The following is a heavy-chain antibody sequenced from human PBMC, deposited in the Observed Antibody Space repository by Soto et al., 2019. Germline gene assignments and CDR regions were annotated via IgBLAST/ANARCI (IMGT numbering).Heavy chain of an antibody. CDR3: ARGRDY. J-gene: IGHJ4*02. CDR1: GGSFSPFY. CDR2: INHSGST. Sequence: QVQLQQWGAGLLKPSETLSLTCAVYGGSFSPFYWSWIRQPPGKGLEWIGEINHSGSTNYNPSLKSRVTISVDTSKNQFSPKLSSVTAADTAMYYCARGRDYWGQGTLVTVSS. V-gene: IGHV4-34*01.